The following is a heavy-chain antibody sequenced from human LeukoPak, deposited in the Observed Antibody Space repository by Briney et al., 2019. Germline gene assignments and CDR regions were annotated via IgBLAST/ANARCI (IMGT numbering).Heavy chain of an antibody. J-gene: IGHJ4*02. CDR1: GSTFSSYS. CDR3: ARDRGYSYEFDY. Sequence: GGSLRLSCAASGSTFSSYSMNWVRQAPGKGLEWVSSISSSSSYIYYADSVKGRFTISRDNAKNSLYLQMNSLRAEDTAVYYCARDRGYSYEFDYWGQGTLVTVSS. V-gene: IGHV3-21*01. D-gene: IGHD5-18*01. CDR2: ISSSSSYI.